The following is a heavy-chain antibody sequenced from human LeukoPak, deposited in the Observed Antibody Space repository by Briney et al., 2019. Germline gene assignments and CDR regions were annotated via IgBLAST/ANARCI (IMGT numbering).Heavy chain of an antibody. J-gene: IGHJ4*02. CDR1: GYSFTSYW. CDR3: ARLIGVEMATIGYYFDY. V-gene: IGHV5-51*03. D-gene: IGHD5-24*01. Sequence: GKSLKISCKGSGYSFTSYWIGWVRQMPGKGLEWMGIIYPGDSDTRYSPSFQGQVTISADKSISTAYLQWSSLKASDTAMYYCARLIGVEMATIGYYFDYWGQGTLVTVSS. CDR2: IYPGDSDT.